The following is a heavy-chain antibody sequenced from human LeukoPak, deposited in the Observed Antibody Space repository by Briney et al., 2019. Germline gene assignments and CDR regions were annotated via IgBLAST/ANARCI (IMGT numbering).Heavy chain of an antibody. CDR3: ARSSGDYDFWSGYLGYYFDY. V-gene: IGHV4-34*01. Sequence: SETLSLTCAVYGGSFSGYYWSWIRQPPGKGLEWIGEINHSGSTNYNPSLKSRVTISVDTSKNQFSLKLSSVTAADTAAYYCARSSGDYDFWSGYLGYYFDYWGQGTLVTVSS. J-gene: IGHJ4*02. CDR1: GGSFSGYY. D-gene: IGHD3-3*01. CDR2: INHSGST.